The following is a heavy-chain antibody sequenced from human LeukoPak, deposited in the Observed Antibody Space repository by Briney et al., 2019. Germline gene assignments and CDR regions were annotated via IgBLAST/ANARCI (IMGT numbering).Heavy chain of an antibody. Sequence: GGSLRLSWAAYGFTFRSYGMGWVSQARGEGGGWDSVIYSGGRTYYGDSGKGRFTISRDNSKNTLYLQMNSLRAEDTAVYYCARDGAGDSSGLDAFDIWGQGTMVTVSS. CDR3: ARDGAGDSSGLDAFDI. CDR1: GFTFRSYG. V-gene: IGHV3-66*01. J-gene: IGHJ3*02. CDR2: IYSGGRT. D-gene: IGHD3-22*01.